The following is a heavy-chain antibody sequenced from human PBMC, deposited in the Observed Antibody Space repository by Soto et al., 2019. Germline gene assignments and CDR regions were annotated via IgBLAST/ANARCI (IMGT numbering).Heavy chain of an antibody. Sequence: QVQLVESGGGLVKPGGSLRLSCAASGFTFSDYYMSWIRQAPGKGLEWVSYISSSGSTIYYADSVKGRFTISRDNAKNSLYLQMNRLRAEDTAGYYCARDQYYYGSGSYPYYYYGMDVWGQGTTVTVSS. CDR2: ISSSGSTI. D-gene: IGHD3-10*01. J-gene: IGHJ6*02. CDR3: ARDQYYYGSGSYPYYYYGMDV. CDR1: GFTFSDYY. V-gene: IGHV3-11*01.